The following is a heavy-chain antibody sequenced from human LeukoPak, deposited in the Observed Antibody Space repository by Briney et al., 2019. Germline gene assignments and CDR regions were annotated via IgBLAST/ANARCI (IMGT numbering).Heavy chain of an antibody. J-gene: IGHJ4*02. CDR1: GFTFSDYY. CDR2: ISNSGSTI. V-gene: IGHV3-11*01. Sequence: GGSLRLSCAASGFTFSDYYMSWIRQAPGKGLEWVSYISNSGSTIYYADSVKGRFTISRDNAKNSLYLHMNSLRAEDTALYYCAKGTGGGSPDYWGQGTLVTVSS. CDR3: AKGTGGGSPDY. D-gene: IGHD5-12*01.